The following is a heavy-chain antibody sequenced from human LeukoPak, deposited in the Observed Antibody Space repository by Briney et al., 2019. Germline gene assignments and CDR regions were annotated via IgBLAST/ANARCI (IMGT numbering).Heavy chain of an antibody. CDR2: IIPIVGIT. Sequence: SVTVSCKASGGTFSSYAMSWVRQAPGKGLERMGKIIPIVGITNYAQKLKGGVTITEDKSTRTSYMEMSRLRSEDTAVYYCPSRVTTTAFYYWGQGTLFTVSS. J-gene: IGHJ4*02. V-gene: IGHV1-69*04. CDR3: PSRVTTTAFYY. CDR1: GGTFSSYA. D-gene: IGHD4-17*01.